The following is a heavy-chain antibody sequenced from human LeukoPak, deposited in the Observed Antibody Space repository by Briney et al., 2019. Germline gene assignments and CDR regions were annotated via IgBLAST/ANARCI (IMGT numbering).Heavy chain of an antibody. CDR3: AREGYCSSTSCAFQH. V-gene: IGHV4-59*12. CDR1: GGSISSYY. D-gene: IGHD2-2*01. Sequence: SETLSLTCTVSGGSISSYYWSWIRQPPGRGLEWIGYIYYSGSTNYNPSLKSRVAISVDRSKNQFSLKLSSVTAADTAVYYCAREGYCSSTSCAFQHWGQGTLVTVSS. CDR2: IYYSGST. J-gene: IGHJ1*01.